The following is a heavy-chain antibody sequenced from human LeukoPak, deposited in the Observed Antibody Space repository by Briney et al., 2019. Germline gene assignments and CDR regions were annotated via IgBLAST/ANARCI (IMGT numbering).Heavy chain of an antibody. CDR3: ARAYSRSRFDY. J-gene: IGHJ4*02. D-gene: IGHD6-6*01. Sequence: GESLRISCKGSGYNFTNYWISWARQMPGKGLEWMGTIDPSDSYNNYSPSFQGHVTISADKSISTAYPQWSSLKASDTAMYYCARAYSRSRFDYWGQGTLVTVSS. CDR1: GYNFTNYW. CDR2: IDPSDSYN. V-gene: IGHV5-10-1*01.